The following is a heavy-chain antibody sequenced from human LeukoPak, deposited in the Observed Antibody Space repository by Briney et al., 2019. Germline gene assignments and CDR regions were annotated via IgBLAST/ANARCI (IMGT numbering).Heavy chain of an antibody. Sequence: SETLSLTCTVSGDSIRNYYWSWIRQPPGKGLEWIGYISYSGNTNYNPSLKSRVTISLDTSKNQFTLKWSSVTAADTAICYCASAPNEYFFDFWGPGTLVTVSS. CDR2: ISYSGNT. J-gene: IGHJ4*02. CDR3: ASAPNEYFFDF. CDR1: GDSIRNYY. V-gene: IGHV4-59*01.